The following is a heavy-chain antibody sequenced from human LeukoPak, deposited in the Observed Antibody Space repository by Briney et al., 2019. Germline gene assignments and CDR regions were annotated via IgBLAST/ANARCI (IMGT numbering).Heavy chain of an antibody. CDR3: AKGETVTTTSFDY. CDR2: ISGSGSST. J-gene: IGHJ4*02. D-gene: IGHD4-17*01. V-gene: IGHV3-23*01. Sequence: SGGSLRLSCAASGFIFSSYAMSWVRQAPGKGLEWVSAISGSGSSTYYADSVKGRFTISRDNSKNTLYLQVNSLRAEDTAVYYCAKGETVTTTSFDYWGQGTLVTVSS. CDR1: GFIFSSYA.